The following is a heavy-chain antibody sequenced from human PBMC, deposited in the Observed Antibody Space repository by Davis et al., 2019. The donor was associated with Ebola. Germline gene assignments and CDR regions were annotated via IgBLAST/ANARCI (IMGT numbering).Heavy chain of an antibody. D-gene: IGHD3-3*01. J-gene: IGHJ5*02. CDR2: IKQDGSEK. CDR3: AKEVVFGVVISPYNWFDP. V-gene: IGHV3-7*03. CDR1: GFTFISYW. Sequence: GESLKISCAASGFTFISYWMNWVRQAPGKRLEWVANIKQDGSEKYYVDSVKGRFSISRDNAKNSLYLQMNSLRAEDTAVYYCAKEVVFGVVISPYNWFDPWGQGTLVTVSS.